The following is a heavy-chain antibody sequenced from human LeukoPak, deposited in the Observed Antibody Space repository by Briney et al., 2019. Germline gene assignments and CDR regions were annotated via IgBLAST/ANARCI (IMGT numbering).Heavy chain of an antibody. Sequence: PSETLSLTCTVSGGSLRNYYWSWIRQSPGQGLEYIGYISYDGNTNYNPSLQSRVTISVDTSNNQISLRLNSVTAADTAVYYCARGSVFDYVWGRKCYTLDAFNVWGQGTRVTISS. D-gene: IGHD3-16*01. V-gene: IGHV4-59*01. CDR3: ARGSVFDYVWGRKCYTLDAFNV. J-gene: IGHJ3*01. CDR2: ISYDGNT. CDR1: GGSLRNYY.